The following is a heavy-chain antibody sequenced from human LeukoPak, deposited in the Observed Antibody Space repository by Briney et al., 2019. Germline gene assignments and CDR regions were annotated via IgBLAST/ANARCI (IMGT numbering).Heavy chain of an antibody. V-gene: IGHV4-4*02. J-gene: IGHJ6*03. Sequence: PSETLSLTCTVSGASISSDNWWNWGRQPPGKGLEWIGEMYHSGSTTYNPSLKSRVTISVDTSKNQLSLKLSSVTAADTAVYYCARRRKTMVRGLGYYYMDVWGKGTTVTISS. CDR1: GASISSDNW. D-gene: IGHD3-10*01. CDR3: ARRRKTMVRGLGYYYMDV. CDR2: MYHSGST.